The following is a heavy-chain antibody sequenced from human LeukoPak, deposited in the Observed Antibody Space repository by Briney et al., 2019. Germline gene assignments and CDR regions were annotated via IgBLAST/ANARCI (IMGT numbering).Heavy chain of an antibody. CDR1: GFTFSSYA. V-gene: IGHV3-23*01. D-gene: IGHD2-8*01. CDR3: ATLPRYCTNGVCYDY. CDR2: ISGSGGST. J-gene: IGHJ4*02. Sequence: PGGSLRLSCAASGFTFSSYAMSWVRQAPGKGLEWVSAISGSGGSTYYADSVKGRFTISRDNSKNTLYLQMNSLRAEDTAVYYCATLPRYCTNGVCYDYRGQGTLVTVSS.